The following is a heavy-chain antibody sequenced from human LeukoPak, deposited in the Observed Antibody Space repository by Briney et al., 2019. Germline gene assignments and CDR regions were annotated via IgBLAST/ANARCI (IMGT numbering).Heavy chain of an antibody. CDR2: IIPIFGTA. J-gene: IGHJ4*01. CDR1: GGTFSSYA. V-gene: IGHV1-69*01. CDR3: ARLPPSYTIFGVVSDY. Sequence: SVKVSCKASGGTFSSYAISWVRQAPGQGLEGMGGIIPIFGTANYAQKFQGRVTITADESTSTAYMELSSLRSEDTAVYYCARLPPSYTIFGVVSDYWGRGTLVTVSS. D-gene: IGHD3-3*01.